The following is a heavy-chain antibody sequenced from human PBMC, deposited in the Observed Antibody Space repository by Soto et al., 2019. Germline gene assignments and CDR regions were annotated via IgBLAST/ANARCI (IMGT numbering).Heavy chain of an antibody. CDR3: ATSGWNEDFYYYYGMDA. CDR2: IYHSGNT. V-gene: IGHV4-4*02. D-gene: IGHD6-19*01. J-gene: IGHJ6*02. CDR1: GDSVTRSNW. Sequence: PSETLSLTCAVSGDSVTRSNWWSWVRQSPGKGLEWIGEIYHSGNTKYNPSLKSRITMSVDKAKNQFSLKMTSVTAADTAVYYCATSGWNEDFYYYYGMDAWGQGTTVTVSS.